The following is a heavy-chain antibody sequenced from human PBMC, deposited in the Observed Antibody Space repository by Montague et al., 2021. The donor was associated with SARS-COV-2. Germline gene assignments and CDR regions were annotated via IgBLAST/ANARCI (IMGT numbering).Heavy chain of an antibody. V-gene: IGHV4-59*13. J-gene: IGHJ5*02. CDR2: IFNSGIT. Sequence: SETLSLTCTVSGGSISSYYWSWIRQSPGKGLEWMGNIFNSGITDYNPSXRSRVTISVYMSKNQFSLQLNSVTAADSAVYYCARTEYNWNDWFDPWGQGTLVTVSS. CDR3: ARTEYNWNDWFDP. D-gene: IGHD1-20*01. CDR1: GGSISSYY.